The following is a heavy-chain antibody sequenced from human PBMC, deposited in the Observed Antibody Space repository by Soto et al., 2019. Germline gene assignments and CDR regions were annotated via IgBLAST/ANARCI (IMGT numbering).Heavy chain of an antibody. CDR1: GYTFTSYG. CDR3: ARGTELRYFDWLSTNWFDP. V-gene: IGHV1-18*04. CDR2: ISAYNGNT. D-gene: IGHD3-9*01. J-gene: IGHJ5*02. Sequence: ASVKVSCKASGYTFTSYGISWVRQAPGQGLEWMGWISAYNGNTNYAQKLQGRVTMTTDTSTSTAYMELRSLRSDGTAVYYCARGTELRYFDWLSTNWFDPWGQGTLVTVSS.